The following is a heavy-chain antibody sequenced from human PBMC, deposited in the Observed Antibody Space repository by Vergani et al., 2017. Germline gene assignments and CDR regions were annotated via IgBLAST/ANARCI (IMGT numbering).Heavy chain of an antibody. D-gene: IGHD3-16*02. CDR3: GVIMVRSPRPDNWFDS. Sequence: QIQLQESGPGLVKPSETLSLTCSVSGYSISRGFYWAWIRQTPEKGLEWIGDMFHTGEASNSPSLQSRVAFSMDTSKNQFSLLLTSVTAADTAVYFCGVIMVRSPRPDNWFDSWGRGTLVTVSS. J-gene: IGHJ5*01. CDR1: GYSISRGFY. CDR2: MFHTGEA. V-gene: IGHV4-38-2*02.